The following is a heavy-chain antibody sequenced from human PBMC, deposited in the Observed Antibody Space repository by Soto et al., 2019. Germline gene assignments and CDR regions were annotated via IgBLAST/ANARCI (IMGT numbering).Heavy chain of an antibody. CDR2: ISYDGSNK. V-gene: IGHV3-30-3*01. J-gene: IGHJ4*02. Sequence: GGSLRLSCAASGFTFSSYAMHWVRQAPGKGLEWVAVISYDGSNKYYADSVKGRFTISRDNSKNTLYLQMNSLRAEDTAVYYCARDGGLGGVAVAGTFDYWGQGTLVTVSS. CDR3: ARDGGLGGVAVAGTFDY. D-gene: IGHD6-19*01. CDR1: GFTFSSYA.